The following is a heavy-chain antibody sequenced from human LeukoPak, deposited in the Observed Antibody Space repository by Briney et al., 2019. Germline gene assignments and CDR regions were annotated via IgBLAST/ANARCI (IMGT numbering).Heavy chain of an antibody. CDR2: ISYDGSNK. J-gene: IGHJ4*02. Sequence: GRSLRLSCAASGFTFSNYGMHWVRQAPGKGLEWVAVISYDGSNKYYADSVKGRFTISRDNSKNTLFLQMNSLRAEDTAVYYCAKDKSMVRELDYWGQGNLVTVSS. CDR1: GFTFSNYG. D-gene: IGHD3-10*01. V-gene: IGHV3-30*18. CDR3: AKDKSMVRELDY.